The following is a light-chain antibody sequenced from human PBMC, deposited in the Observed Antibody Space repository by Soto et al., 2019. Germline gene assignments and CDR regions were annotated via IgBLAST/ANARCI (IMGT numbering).Light chain of an antibody. J-gene: IGLJ1*01. Sequence: QSVLTQPASVSWSPGQSITISCTGTSSDVGSYNLVSWYQQHPGKAPKLMIYEVSKRPSGVSNRFSGSKSGNTASLTISGLQAEDEADYYCCLYAGSSTYVFGTGTKVTVL. CDR2: EVS. CDR1: SSDVGSYNL. CDR3: CLYAGSSTYV. V-gene: IGLV2-23*02.